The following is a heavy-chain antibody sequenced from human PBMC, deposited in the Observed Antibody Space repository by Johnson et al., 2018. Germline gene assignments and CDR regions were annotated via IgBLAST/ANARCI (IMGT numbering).Heavy chain of an antibody. CDR2: FSGVGENR. D-gene: IGHD6-25*01. V-gene: IGHV3-23*01. CDR1: GFTFSDDG. J-gene: IGHJ6*02. Sequence: VQLQESGGGLVQPGGSLRLSCAASGFTFSDDGMSWVRQAPGKGLEWVAGFSGVGENRLYADSVKGRFTLSRDKSKNTLELQMNRLRVEETAVYYCAKGREQRCLLFGMDVWGQGTTVTVSS. CDR3: AKGREQRCLLFGMDV.